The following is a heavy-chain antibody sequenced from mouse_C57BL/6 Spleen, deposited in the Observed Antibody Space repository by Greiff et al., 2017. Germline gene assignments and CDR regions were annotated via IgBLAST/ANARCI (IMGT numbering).Heavy chain of an antibody. CDR3: AKAYDYDDWYFDV. D-gene: IGHD2-4*01. CDR1: GFTFSSYA. V-gene: IGHV5-4*01. J-gene: IGHJ1*03. CDR2: ISDGGSYT. Sequence: EVQVEESGGGLVKPGGSLKLSCAASGFTFSSYAMSWVRQTPEKRLEWVATISDGGSYTYYPDNVKGRFTISRDNAKNNLYLQMSHLKSEDTAMYYCAKAYDYDDWYFDVWGTGTTVTVYS.